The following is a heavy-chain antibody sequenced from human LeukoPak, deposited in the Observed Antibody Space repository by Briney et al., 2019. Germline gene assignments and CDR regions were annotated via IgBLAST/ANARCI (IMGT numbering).Heavy chain of an antibody. Sequence: GGSLKLSRAGSLLSFSGSAIHSVRPASARGGAWVGRIRSKANSYATAYGAAVKGMFTISRDDSENTAYLQLNSLKAEDTAVYYCTQAFFRYSGIYADYWGQGTLVTVSS. CDR1: LLSFSGSA. J-gene: IGHJ4*02. D-gene: IGHD1-26*01. CDR3: TQAFFRYSGIYADY. CDR2: IRSKANSYAT. V-gene: IGHV3-73*01.